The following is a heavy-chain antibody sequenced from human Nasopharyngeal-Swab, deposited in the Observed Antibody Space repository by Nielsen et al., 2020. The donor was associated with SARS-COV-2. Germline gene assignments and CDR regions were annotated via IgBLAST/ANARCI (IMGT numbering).Heavy chain of an antibody. CDR1: GGSISSYY. CDR2: IYSGGST. D-gene: IGHD3-22*01. Sequence: ETLSLTCTVSGGSISSYYWSWVRQAPGKGLEWVSVIYSGGSTYYTDSVKGRFTISRDNSKNTLYLQMNSLRAEDTAVYYCARSSGYDYGMDVWGQGTTVTVSS. V-gene: IGHV3-53*01. J-gene: IGHJ6*02. CDR3: ARSSGYDYGMDV.